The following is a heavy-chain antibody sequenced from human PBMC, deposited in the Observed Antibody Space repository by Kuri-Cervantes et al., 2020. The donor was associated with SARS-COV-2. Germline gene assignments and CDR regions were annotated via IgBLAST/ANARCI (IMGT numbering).Heavy chain of an antibody. Sequence: SVKVSCKASGGTFSSYAISWARQAPGQGLEWMGGIIPIFGTANYAQKFQGRVTITADESTSTAYMELSSLRSEDTAVYYCARDQTRSGWTFLFDYWGQGTLVTVSS. CDR1: GGTFSSYA. D-gene: IGHD6-19*01. CDR3: ARDQTRSGWTFLFDY. CDR2: IIPIFGTA. J-gene: IGHJ4*02. V-gene: IGHV1-69*13.